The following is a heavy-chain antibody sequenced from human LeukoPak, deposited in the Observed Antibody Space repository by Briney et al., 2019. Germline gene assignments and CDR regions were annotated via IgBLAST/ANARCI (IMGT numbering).Heavy chain of an antibody. CDR3: ARDLGARDYYDSSGYYRNYYFDY. CDR1: GFTFSSYA. D-gene: IGHD3-22*01. J-gene: IGHJ4*02. CDR2: ISGSGGDR. V-gene: IGHV3-23*01. Sequence: GGSLRLSCAGSGFTFSSYAMSWVRQAPGKGLEWVSAISGSGGDRYYADSVKGRFTISRDNAKNSLYLQMNSLRAEDTAVYYCARDLGARDYYDSSGYYRNYYFDYWGQGILVTVSS.